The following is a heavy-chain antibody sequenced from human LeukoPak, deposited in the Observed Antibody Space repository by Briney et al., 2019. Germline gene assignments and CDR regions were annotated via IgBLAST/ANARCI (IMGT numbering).Heavy chain of an antibody. J-gene: IGHJ3*02. CDR2: IKQDGSEK. D-gene: IGHD3-10*01. CDR1: GFTFGNYG. Sequence: GGSLRLSCAASGFTFGNYGMQWVRQAPGKGLEWVANIKQDGSEKYYVDSVKGRFTISRDNAKNSLYLQMNSLRAEDTAVYYCARSFLWFTDTFDIWGQGTMVTVSS. V-gene: IGHV3-7*01. CDR3: ARSFLWFTDTFDI.